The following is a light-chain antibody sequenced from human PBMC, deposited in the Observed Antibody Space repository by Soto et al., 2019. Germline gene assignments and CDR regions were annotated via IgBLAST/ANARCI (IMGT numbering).Light chain of an antibody. CDR3: GSYSISTTLSV. J-gene: IGLJ1*01. CDR1: SSDVGGYNY. CDR2: DVI. V-gene: IGLV2-14*01. Sequence: QSALTQPASVSGSPGQSITISCTGTSSDVGGYNYVSWYQQHPGKAPKLIIYDVIHRPSGVSNRFSGSKSANTASLTISGLQAEDEADYYCGSYSISTTLSVFGTGTKLTV.